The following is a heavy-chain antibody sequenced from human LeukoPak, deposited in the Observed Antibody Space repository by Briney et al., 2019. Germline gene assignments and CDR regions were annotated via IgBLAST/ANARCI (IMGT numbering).Heavy chain of an antibody. CDR2: TSGSGGST. V-gene: IGHV3-23*01. Sequence: GESLRLSCAASGFTFSSYAMSWVRQAPGKGLEWVSATSGSGGSTYHADSVKGRFTISRDNSKNKLYLQMNSLRAEDTAVYYCAKDRRSNGDWGQGTLVTVSS. D-gene: IGHD4-17*01. J-gene: IGHJ4*02. CDR3: AKDRRSNGD. CDR1: GFTFSSYA.